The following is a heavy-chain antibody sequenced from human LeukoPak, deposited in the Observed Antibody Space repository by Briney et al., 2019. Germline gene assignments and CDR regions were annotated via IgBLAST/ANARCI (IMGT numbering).Heavy chain of an antibody. D-gene: IGHD4-23*01. CDR1: GYTFTNYG. J-gene: IGHJ1*01. Sequence: ASVKVSCKASGYTFTNYGFSWVRQAPGQGLEWMGWISAYNGYTDYAQKFQFRVTMTTDTSTSTAYMELRSLRSDDTAVYYCARDKAVTTEVTQHFQHWGQGTLATVSS. CDR3: ARDKAVTTEVTQHFQH. CDR2: ISAYNGYT. V-gene: IGHV1-18*01.